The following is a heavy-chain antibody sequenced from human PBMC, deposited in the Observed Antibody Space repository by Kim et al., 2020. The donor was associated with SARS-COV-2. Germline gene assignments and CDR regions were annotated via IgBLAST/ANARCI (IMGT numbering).Heavy chain of an antibody. D-gene: IGHD5-18*01. J-gene: IGHJ4*02. V-gene: IGHV4-31*03. Sequence: SETLSLTCTVSGGSISSGGYYWSWIRQHPGKGLEWIGYIYYSGSTYYNPSLKSRVTISVDTSKNQFSLKLSSVTAADTAVYYCARDPGTATGPPDYFDYWGQGTLVTVSS. CDR2: IYYSGST. CDR3: ARDPGTATGPPDYFDY. CDR1: GGSISSGGYY.